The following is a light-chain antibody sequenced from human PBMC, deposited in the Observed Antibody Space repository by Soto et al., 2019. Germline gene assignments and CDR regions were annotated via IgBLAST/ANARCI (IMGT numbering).Light chain of an antibody. V-gene: IGLV2-14*03. Sequence: QSALTQPASVSGSPGQSITISCTGTSSDVGGYVSWYQQHPGKAPKLMIYEVSYRPSGVSNRFSGSKSGNTASLTISGLQTEDEADYYCTCTSYTTSSSGVFGGGTKLTVL. CDR1: SSDVGGY. CDR3: TSYTTSSSGV. J-gene: IGLJ3*02. CDR2: EVS.